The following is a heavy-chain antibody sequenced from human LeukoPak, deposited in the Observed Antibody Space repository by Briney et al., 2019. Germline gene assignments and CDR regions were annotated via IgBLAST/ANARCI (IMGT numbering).Heavy chain of an antibody. D-gene: IGHD1-1*01. V-gene: IGHV3-23*01. CDR2: ISGSGGST. Sequence: GGSLRLSCAASGFTFSSYAMSWVRQAPGKGLEWVSAISGSGGSTYYADSVKGRFTISRDNSKNTLYLQMNSLRAEDTAVYYCAKDDYRHNWNDVDGYDYWGQGTLVTVSS. CDR1: GFTFSSYA. CDR3: AKDDYRHNWNDVDGYDY. J-gene: IGHJ4*02.